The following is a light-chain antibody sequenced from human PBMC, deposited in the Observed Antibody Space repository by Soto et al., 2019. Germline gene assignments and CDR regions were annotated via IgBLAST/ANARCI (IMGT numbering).Light chain of an antibody. J-gene: IGKJ1*01. V-gene: IGKV3-20*01. Sequence: EIVLTQSPGTLSLSPGERATLSCRASQSVSSSYLAWYQQKPGQAPRLLIYGASSRATGIPDRFSRSGSGTDFTLAISRLESEDFAVYYCQHYGSSSWTFGQGTKVEVK. CDR3: QHYGSSSWT. CDR2: GAS. CDR1: QSVSSSY.